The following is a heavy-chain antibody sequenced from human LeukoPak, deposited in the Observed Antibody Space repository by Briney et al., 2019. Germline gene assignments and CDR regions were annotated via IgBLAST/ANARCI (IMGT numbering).Heavy chain of an antibody. CDR3: ARGDDIVVVPAAFDY. CDR2: IYPGDSDT. V-gene: IGHV5-51*01. D-gene: IGHD2-2*01. J-gene: IGHJ4*02. CDR1: GYSFTSYW. Sequence: GESLKISCEGSGYSFTSYWIGWVRQMPGKGLEWMGIIYPGDSDTRYSPSFQGQVTISADKSISTAYLQWSSLKASDTAMYYCARGDDIVVVPAAFDYWGQGTLVTVSS.